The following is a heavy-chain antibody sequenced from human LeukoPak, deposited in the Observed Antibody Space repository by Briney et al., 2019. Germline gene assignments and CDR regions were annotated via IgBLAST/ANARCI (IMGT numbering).Heavy chain of an antibody. V-gene: IGHV3-11*01. CDR1: GFTFSDYY. D-gene: IGHD2/OR15-2a*01. CDR2: ISSSGSTI. CDR3: ARGLPPPFYGENWFDP. J-gene: IGHJ5*02. Sequence: NPGGSLRLSCAASGFTFSDYYMSWIRQAPGKGLEWVSYISSSGSTIYYADSVKGRFTISRDNAKNSLYLQMNSLRAEDTAVYYCARGLPPPFYGENWFDPWGQGTLVTVSS.